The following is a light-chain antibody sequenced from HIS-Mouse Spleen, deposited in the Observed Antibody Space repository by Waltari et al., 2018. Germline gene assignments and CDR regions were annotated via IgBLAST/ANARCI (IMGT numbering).Light chain of an antibody. V-gene: IGLV2-8*01. CDR3: SSYAGSNNSLYV. Sequence: QSALTQPPSASGSPGQSVTISCTGPSIHVGGYNYVSWYQQHPGKAPKLMIYEVSKRPSGVPDRFSGSKSGNTASLTVSGLQAEDEADYYCSSYAGSNNSLYVFGTGTKVTVL. J-gene: IGLJ1*01. CDR1: SIHVGGYNY. CDR2: EVS.